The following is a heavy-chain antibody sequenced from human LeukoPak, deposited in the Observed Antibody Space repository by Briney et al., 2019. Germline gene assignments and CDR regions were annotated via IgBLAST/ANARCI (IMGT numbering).Heavy chain of an antibody. CDR2: MHYTGST. V-gene: IGHV4-59*01. CDR3: ARDDSSGYYGGGFDY. Sequence: SETLSLTCTVSGESMSGFYWNWIRQSPGKGLEWIGYMHYTGSTNYNPSLKSRVTISVDTSKNQFSLKLSSVTAADTAVYYCARDDSSGYYGGGFDYWGQGTLVTVSS. CDR1: GESMSGFY. J-gene: IGHJ4*02. D-gene: IGHD3-22*01.